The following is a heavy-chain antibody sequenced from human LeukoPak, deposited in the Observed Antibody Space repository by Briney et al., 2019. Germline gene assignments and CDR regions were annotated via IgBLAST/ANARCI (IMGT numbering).Heavy chain of an antibody. V-gene: IGHV3-23*01. CDR3: AKDHFGDYSGSYSEYFQH. Sequence: GGSLRLSCAASGFTFSSYAMSWVRQAPGKGLEWVSAISDSGDTTYYTDSVKGRFTISRDNSKNMLYLQMNSLRAEDTAVYYCAKDHFGDYSGSYSEYFQHWGQGTLVTVSS. J-gene: IGHJ1*01. CDR1: GFTFSSYA. CDR2: ISDSGDTT. D-gene: IGHD1-26*01.